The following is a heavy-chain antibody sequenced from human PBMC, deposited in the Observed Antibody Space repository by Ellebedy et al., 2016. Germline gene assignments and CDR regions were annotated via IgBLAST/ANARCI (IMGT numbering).Heavy chain of an antibody. CDR3: ARQPNVQIGVAGRAWWNFYFYF. V-gene: IGHV3-23*01. Sequence: GGSLRLXCAASGFIFSNYAMSWVRRSPGRGLEWVSTISSSGDGTNDADSVKGRFTISRDNAGNTLFLQMNSLRAEDTAVYYCARQPNVQIGVAGRAWWNFYFYFWGQGTLVTVSS. J-gene: IGHJ4*02. CDR2: ISSSGDGT. D-gene: IGHD1-7*01. CDR1: GFIFSNYA.